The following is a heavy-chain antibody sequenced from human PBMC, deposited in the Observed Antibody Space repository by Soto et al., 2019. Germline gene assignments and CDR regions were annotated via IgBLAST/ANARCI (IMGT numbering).Heavy chain of an antibody. V-gene: IGHV3-7*01. CDR2: IKQDGGEK. CDR3: ARRYSSSWSGFDP. J-gene: IGHJ5*02. D-gene: IGHD6-13*01. CDR1: GVTFSSYW. Sequence: GSLRLSCAASGVTFSSYWMSWVRQAPGKGLEWVANIKQDGGEKYYVDSVKGRFTISRDNAKNSLYLQMNSLRVEDTALYYCARRYSSSWSGFDPWGQGTLVTVSS.